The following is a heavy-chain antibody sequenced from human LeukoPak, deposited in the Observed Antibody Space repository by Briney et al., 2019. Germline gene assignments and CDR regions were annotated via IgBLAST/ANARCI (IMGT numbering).Heavy chain of an antibody. CDR2: IYYSGST. CDR3: ARDRVGGATAAFDI. V-gene: IGHV4-59*13. Sequence: SETLSLTCSVSGDSISSYYWSWVRHPPAKGLEGIGIIYYSGSTNYNPSLKSRVAISVDRSKNQFFLKLSYVTAAETAVYYCARDRVGGATAAFDIWGQGTMVTASS. D-gene: IGHD1-26*01. J-gene: IGHJ3*02. CDR1: GDSISSYY.